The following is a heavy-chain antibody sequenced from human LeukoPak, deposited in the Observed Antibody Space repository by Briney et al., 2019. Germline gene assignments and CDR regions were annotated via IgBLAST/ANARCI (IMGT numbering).Heavy chain of an antibody. V-gene: IGHV1-8*01. CDR2: MNPNSGNT. D-gene: IGHD6-19*01. Sequence: VASVKVSCKASGYTFTSYDINWVRQATGQGLEWMGWMNPNSGNTGYAQKFQGRVTMTRNTSISTAYMELSSLRSEDTAVYYCARVRRVAVAGVDYWGQGTLVTVSS. CDR1: GYTFTSYD. CDR3: ARVRRVAVAGVDY. J-gene: IGHJ4*02.